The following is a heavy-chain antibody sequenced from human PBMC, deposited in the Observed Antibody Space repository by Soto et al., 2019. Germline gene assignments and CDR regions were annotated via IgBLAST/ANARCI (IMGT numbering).Heavy chain of an antibody. CDR2: ISGGGDTT. V-gene: IGHV3-23*01. Sequence: EVQLLESGGGLVQPGGSLRLSCAASGFTLNNYAMTWVRQAPGMGLEWVSAISGGGDTTSYADSVKGRFTVSRDGSKNTLYLQMSSLRAEDTALYYRAKGRGGSGCLTPRVDFWGQGTLVTVSS. D-gene: IGHD3-10*01. CDR1: GFTLNNYA. CDR3: AKGRGGSGCLTPRVDF. J-gene: IGHJ4*02.